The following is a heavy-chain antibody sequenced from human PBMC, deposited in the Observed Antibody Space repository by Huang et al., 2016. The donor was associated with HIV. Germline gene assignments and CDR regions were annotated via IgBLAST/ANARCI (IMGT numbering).Heavy chain of an antibody. CDR3: AKDKLGSWRGMGGMDV. V-gene: IGHV3-30*18. D-gene: IGHD1-26*01. J-gene: IGHJ6*02. Sequence: QVQLVESGGGVVQPGWSLRLSCAASGFPFSSYGMPWVRQAPRKGLEWVAVIYYDGRNKYYADSGRDRFTISRDTYKKTLALEMNTLRTEETAVYFWAKDKLGSWRGMGGMDVWGQGTTVTVSS. CDR1: GFPFSSYG. CDR2: IYYDGRNK.